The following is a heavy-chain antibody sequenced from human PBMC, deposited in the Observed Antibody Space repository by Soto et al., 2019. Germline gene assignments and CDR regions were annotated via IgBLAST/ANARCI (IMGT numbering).Heavy chain of an antibody. Sequence: QVQLVESGGGVVQPGRSLRLSCAASGFTFSHYGMNWVRQAPGKGLEWVALISYDGSHKHYEDSVKGRFTISRDNSDNTLYVQMSSLTTEDTAVYYCAKGSVLGYCTGGSCYGDAFDIWGQGTMVTVSS. CDR3: AKGSVLGYCTGGSCYGDAFDI. CDR1: GFTFSHYG. CDR2: ISYDGSHK. D-gene: IGHD2-15*01. J-gene: IGHJ3*02. V-gene: IGHV3-30*18.